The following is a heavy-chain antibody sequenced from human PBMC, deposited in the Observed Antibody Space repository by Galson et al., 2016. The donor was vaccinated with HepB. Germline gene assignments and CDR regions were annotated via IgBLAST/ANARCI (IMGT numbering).Heavy chain of an antibody. Sequence: SVKVSCKASGGTFNSYAVSWVRQAPGQGLEWMGGIIPISGTTKYAQNFQGRVTITADGSTGTDYMELNSLRSDDTAIYYCARDRYYGTSGYFYESELWGQGTTLTVSS. V-gene: IGHV1-69*13. CDR3: ARDRYYGTSGYFYESEL. CDR1: GGTFNSYA. CDR2: IIPISGTT. J-gene: IGHJ3*01. D-gene: IGHD3-22*01.